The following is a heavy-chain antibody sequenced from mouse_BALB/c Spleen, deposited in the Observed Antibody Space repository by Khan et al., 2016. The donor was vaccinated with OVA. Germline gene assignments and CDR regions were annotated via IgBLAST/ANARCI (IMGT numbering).Heavy chain of an antibody. Sequence: EVELVESGGGLVQPARSRKLSCAASGFTFTSYRMHWIRQAPETGLEWVAYISSDSSTIYYADTVKGRFTISRDNPKNTLFLQMTSLRSGDTAIYFGAKSYCCWYYFDYWGEGTTVTVSS. CDR3: AKSYCCWYYFDY. J-gene: IGHJ2*01. D-gene: IGHD1-1*01. CDR1: GFTFTSYR. CDR2: ISSDSSTI. V-gene: IGHV5-17*02.